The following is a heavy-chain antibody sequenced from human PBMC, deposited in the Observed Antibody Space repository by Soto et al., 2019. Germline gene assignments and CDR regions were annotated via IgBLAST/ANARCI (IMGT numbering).Heavy chain of an antibody. CDR2: IKQDGSEK. J-gene: IGHJ6*02. CDR3: ARAVKHWLARRPYYYYGMDV. D-gene: IGHD6-19*01. V-gene: IGHV3-7*01. CDR1: GFTFSSYW. Sequence: GGSLRLSCAASGFTFSSYWMSWVRQAPGKGLEWVANIKQDGSEKYYVDSVKGRFTISRDNAKNSLYLQMNSPIAEDTAVYYCARAVKHWLARRPYYYYGMDVWGQGTPVTVSS.